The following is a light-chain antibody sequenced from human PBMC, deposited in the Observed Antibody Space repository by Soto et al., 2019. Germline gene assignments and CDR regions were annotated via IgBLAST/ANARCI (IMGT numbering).Light chain of an antibody. V-gene: IGLV2-11*01. CDR2: DVS. CDR1: SRDVGGYNY. Sequence: QSVLTQPRSVSGSPGQSVTISCTGTSRDVGGYNYVSWYQQHPGKAPKLMIYDVSKRPSGVPDRFSGSKSGNTASLTISGLQAEDEADYYCCSYAGSYTVVFGTGTKLTVL. CDR3: CSYAGSYTVV. J-gene: IGLJ1*01.